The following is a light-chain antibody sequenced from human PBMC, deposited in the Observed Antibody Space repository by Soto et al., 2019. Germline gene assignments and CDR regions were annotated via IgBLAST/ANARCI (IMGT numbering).Light chain of an antibody. Sequence: EVVMTQSPATLSVSPGERATLSCRASQSVGNNLAWYHQSPGQAPRLLIYGASSRATGIPARFSGSGSGTEFTLTISSLQSEDFAVYYCQQYNNWPPLTFGGGTKVERK. CDR1: QSVGNN. J-gene: IGKJ4*01. CDR3: QQYNNWPPLT. V-gene: IGKV3D-15*01. CDR2: GAS.